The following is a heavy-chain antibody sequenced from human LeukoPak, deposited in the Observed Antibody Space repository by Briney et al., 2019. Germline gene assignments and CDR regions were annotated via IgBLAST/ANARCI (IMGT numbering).Heavy chain of an antibody. Sequence: PSETLSLTCTVSGGSISSYYWSWIRQPAGKGLEWIGHIYTSGSTNYNPSLRSRVTMSVDTSKNQFSLKLSSVTAADTAVYYCARGSTYYDFWSGYSHYYYMDVWGKGTTVTVSS. J-gene: IGHJ6*03. CDR1: GGSISSYY. CDR2: IYTSGST. V-gene: IGHV4-4*07. CDR3: ARGSTYYDFWSGYSHYYYMDV. D-gene: IGHD3-3*01.